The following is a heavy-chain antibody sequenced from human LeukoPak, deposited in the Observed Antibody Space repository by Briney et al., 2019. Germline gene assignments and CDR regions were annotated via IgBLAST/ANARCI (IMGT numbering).Heavy chain of an antibody. CDR1: GGSISSGSYY. CDR2: ISTSGST. V-gene: IGHV4-61*02. CDR3: ARDRVPTYSSSWPDAFDI. D-gene: IGHD6-13*01. J-gene: IGHJ3*02. Sequence: SQTLSLTCTVSGGSISSGSYYWSWIRQPAGKGLEWIGRISTSGSTNYNPSLKSRVTMSVDTSKNQFSLKLSSVTAADTAVYYCARDRVPTYSSSWPDAFDIWGQGTMVTVSS.